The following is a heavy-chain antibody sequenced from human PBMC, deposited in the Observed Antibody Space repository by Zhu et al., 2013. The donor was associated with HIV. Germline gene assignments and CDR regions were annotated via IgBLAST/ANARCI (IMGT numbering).Heavy chain of an antibody. V-gene: IGHV1-69*01. D-gene: IGHD3-3*01. CDR2: IIPLFGTT. CDR1: GGTFSTYA. CDR3: AILLRFRVGFDY. J-gene: IGHJ4*02. Sequence: QVQLVQSGAEVKKPRSSVKVSCEASGGTFSTYAINWVRQAPGQGLEWVGGIIPLFGTTNYGQKFQGRVTITADELTNTVHMELSSLRSEDTAVYYCAILLRFRVGFDYWGQGTLVTVSS.